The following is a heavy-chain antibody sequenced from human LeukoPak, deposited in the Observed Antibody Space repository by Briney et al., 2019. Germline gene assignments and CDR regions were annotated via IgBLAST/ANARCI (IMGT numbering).Heavy chain of an antibody. CDR2: IYSDGTT. CDR3: ASAGYASWFDP. J-gene: IGHJ5*02. CDR1: RFAVSSNF. V-gene: IGHV3-53*04. D-gene: IGHD3-16*01. Sequence: PGGSLRLSCAASRFAVSSNFMSWVRQAPGKGLEWVSTIYSDGTTYYADSVKGRFTISRHNSKNTLYLQMNSLRAEDTAVYYCASAGYASWFDPWGRGTLVTVSS.